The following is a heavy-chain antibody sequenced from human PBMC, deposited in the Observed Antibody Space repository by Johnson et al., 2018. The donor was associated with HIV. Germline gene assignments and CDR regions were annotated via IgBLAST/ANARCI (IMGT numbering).Heavy chain of an antibody. D-gene: IGHD3-10*01. Sequence: QVQLVESGGGLVKPGGSLRLSCAASGFTFSDYYMSWIRQAPGKGLEWVSYMTSTGITVYYTDSVKGRYTISRDNAKNSLSLQMNSLRAEDTAVYYCARAPEVRGVDAFDVWGQGTVVTVSS. CDR3: ARAPEVRGVDAFDV. V-gene: IGHV3-11*04. CDR1: GFTFSDYY. CDR2: MTSTGITV. J-gene: IGHJ3*01.